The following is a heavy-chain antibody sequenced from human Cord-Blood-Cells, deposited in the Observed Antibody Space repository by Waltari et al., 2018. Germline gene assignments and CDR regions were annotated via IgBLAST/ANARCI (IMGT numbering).Heavy chain of an antibody. CDR2: TYYRSKWYN. CDR3: ARDLEITELSGGAFDI. D-gene: IGHD1-26*01. V-gene: IGHV6-1*02. CDR1: GASVPTNGPA. Sequence: QVHLPQSGPGRVNPSQTPPLTCATSGASVPTNGPAWNGIRQPPSRGLEWLGRTYYRSKWYNDYAVSVKSRITINPDTSKNQFSLQLNSVTPEDTAVYYCARDLEITELSGGAFDIWGQGTMVTVSS. J-gene: IGHJ3*02.